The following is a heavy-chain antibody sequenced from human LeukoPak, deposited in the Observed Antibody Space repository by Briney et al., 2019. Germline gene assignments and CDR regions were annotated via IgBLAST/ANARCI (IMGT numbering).Heavy chain of an antibody. D-gene: IGHD2-2*01. CDR3: ARDPLGYCSSTSCYEIDY. J-gene: IGHJ4*02. Sequence: GGSLRLSCAASGFTFSSHSMNWVRQAPGKGLEWVSSISSSSSYIYYADSVKGRFTISRDNAKNSLYLQMNSLRAEDTAVYYCARDPLGYCSSTSCYEIDYWGQGTLVTVSS. V-gene: IGHV3-21*01. CDR2: ISSSSSYI. CDR1: GFTFSSHS.